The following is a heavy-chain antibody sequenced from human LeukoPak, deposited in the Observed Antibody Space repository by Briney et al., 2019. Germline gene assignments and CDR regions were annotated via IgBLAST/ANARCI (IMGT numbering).Heavy chain of an antibody. D-gene: IGHD4-17*01. CDR1: GGSISSYY. Sequence: SETLSLTCTVSGGSISSYYWSWIRQPAGKGLEWIGRIYTSGSTNYNPSLKSRVTISVDTSKNQFSLKLSSVTAADTAVYYCARDPRAPYGDYALTDYWGQGTLVTVSS. CDR2: IYTSGST. J-gene: IGHJ4*02. V-gene: IGHV4-4*07. CDR3: ARDPRAPYGDYALTDY.